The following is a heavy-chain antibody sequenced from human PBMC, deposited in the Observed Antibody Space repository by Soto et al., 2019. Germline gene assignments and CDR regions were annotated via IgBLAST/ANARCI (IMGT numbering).Heavy chain of an antibody. CDR3: VRDGASLINLFFGMAV. CDR1: GFSFSNYW. Sequence: PGGSLRLSCSVSGFSFSNYWMSWVRQAPGKGLEWVANINPDGSVEYYADSLKGRFTISRDNARNSLYLQMNSLGAEDTAVYYCVRDGASLINLFFGMAVWGQGTTVTVSS. CDR2: INPDGSVE. D-gene: IGHD2-8*01. V-gene: IGHV3-7*01. J-gene: IGHJ6*02.